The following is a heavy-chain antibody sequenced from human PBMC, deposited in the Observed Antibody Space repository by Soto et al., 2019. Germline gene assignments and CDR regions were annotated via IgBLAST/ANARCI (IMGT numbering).Heavy chain of an antibody. CDR2: IKSTTAGGTA. V-gene: IGHV3-15*07. D-gene: IGHD4-17*01. CDR3: SHGYSQYFNS. CDR1: GATLSTIW. Sequence: GGSLRLSCAVSGATLSTIWMSWVRQAPGKGPEWVGRIKSTTAGGTADYAAPVKGRFTISRDDSQNTVHLQMNGLKSEDTAVYYCSHGYSQYFNSWGQGTLVTVSS. J-gene: IGHJ4*02.